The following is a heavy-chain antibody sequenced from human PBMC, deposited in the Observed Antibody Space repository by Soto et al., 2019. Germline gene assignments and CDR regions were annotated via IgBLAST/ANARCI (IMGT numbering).Heavy chain of an antibody. CDR3: ARDKDLQPTVWGF. V-gene: IGHV4-4*07. CDR2: IYNGGNT. Sequence: SETLSRTCTVSGGSISSYYWSGIRQSAGKGLEWIGRIYNGGNTQYNPSLKSRVTMSADTSKNQFSLRLNSVTAADTALYYCARDKDLQPTVWGFWGQGIQVTVSS. CDR1: GGSISSYY. J-gene: IGHJ4*02. D-gene: IGHD3-16*01.